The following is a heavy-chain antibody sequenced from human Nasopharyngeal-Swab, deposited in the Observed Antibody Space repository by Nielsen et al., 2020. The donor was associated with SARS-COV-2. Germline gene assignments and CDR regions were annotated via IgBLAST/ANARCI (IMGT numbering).Heavy chain of an antibody. CDR1: GYTLTELS. D-gene: IGHD4-17*01. V-gene: IGHV1-24*01. CDR3: ARDPSFYGDPWYYFDY. CDR2: FDPEDGET. J-gene: IGHJ4*02. Sequence: ASVKVSCKVSGYTLTELSMHWVRQAPGKGLEWMGGFDPEDGETIYAQKFQGRVTMTEDTSTDTAYMELSSLRSEDTAVYYCARDPSFYGDPWYYFDYWGQGTLVTVSS.